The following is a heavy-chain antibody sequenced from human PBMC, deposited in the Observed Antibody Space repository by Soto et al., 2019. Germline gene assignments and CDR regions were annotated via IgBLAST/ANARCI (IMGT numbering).Heavy chain of an antibody. D-gene: IGHD6-13*01. J-gene: IGHJ4*02. CDR3: ARSQHSSSIPVVDD. CDR1: GFTVSSNY. V-gene: IGHV3-66*01. Sequence: EVQLVASGGGLVQPGGSLRLSCAASGFTVSSNYMSWVRQAPGKGLEWVSVIYSGGSTYYADSVKGRFTISRDNSKNTLYLQMNSLRAEDTAVSYCARSQHSSSIPVVDDWGQGTLITVSS. CDR2: IYSGGST.